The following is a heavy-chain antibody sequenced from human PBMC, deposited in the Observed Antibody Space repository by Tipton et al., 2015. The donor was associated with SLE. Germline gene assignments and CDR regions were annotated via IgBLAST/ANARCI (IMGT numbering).Heavy chain of an antibody. V-gene: IGHV4-59*08. CDR2: IHYTGTT. CDR3: ARLGRYFYSHWYFDL. D-gene: IGHD2-21*02. CDR1: GVSIGSYQ. Sequence: TLSLTCTVSGVSIGSYQWTWIRQSPGKGLERVGHIHYTGTTTYNPSLKSRVTISLDTSKNQFSLKLSSVTAADTAVYFCARLGRYFYSHWYFDLWGRGTVVTVSS. J-gene: IGHJ2*01.